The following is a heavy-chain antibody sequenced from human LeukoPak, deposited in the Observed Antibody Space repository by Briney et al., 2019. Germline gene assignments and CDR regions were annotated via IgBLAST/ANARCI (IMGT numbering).Heavy chain of an antibody. CDR2: INQDGSEK. V-gene: IGHV3-7*01. Sequence: GGSLRLSCADSEFTFRNYWMSWVRQAPGKGLVWVANINQDGSEKYYVDSVKGRFTISRDNAKKSLYLQMNSLGAEDTAVYYCARDPGSAFGGVIVKVYYYYMDVWGKGTTVTVSS. CDR1: EFTFRNYW. J-gene: IGHJ6*03. D-gene: IGHD3-16*02. CDR3: ARDPGSAFGGVIVKVYYYYMDV.